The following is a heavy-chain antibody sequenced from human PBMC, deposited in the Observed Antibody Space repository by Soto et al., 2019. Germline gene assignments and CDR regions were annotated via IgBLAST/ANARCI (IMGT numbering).Heavy chain of an antibody. Sequence: GGSLILSCAASGFTFSSYSMNWVRQAPGKGLEWVSYISSSSSTIYYADSVKGRFTISRDNSKNTLYLQMNSLRAEDTAVYFCASSSWVYYYYGMDVWGQETTVTVSS. CDR2: ISSSSSTI. J-gene: IGHJ6*02. V-gene: IGHV3-48*01. CDR3: ASSSWVYYYYGMDV. D-gene: IGHD6-13*01. CDR1: GFTFSSYS.